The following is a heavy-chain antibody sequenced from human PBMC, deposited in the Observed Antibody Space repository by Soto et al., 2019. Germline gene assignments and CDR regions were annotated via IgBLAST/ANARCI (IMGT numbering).Heavy chain of an antibody. J-gene: IGHJ4*02. V-gene: IGHV3-23*01. CDR2: ISGSGGST. D-gene: IGHD1-20*01. CDR3: AKDGYNWNDVDYFDY. Sequence: GGSLRLSCAASGFTFSIYAMSWFRQAPGKGLEWVSAISGSGGSTYYADSVKGRFTISRDNSKNTLYLQMNSLRAEDTAVYYCAKDGYNWNDVDYFDYWGQGTLVTVSS. CDR1: GFTFSIYA.